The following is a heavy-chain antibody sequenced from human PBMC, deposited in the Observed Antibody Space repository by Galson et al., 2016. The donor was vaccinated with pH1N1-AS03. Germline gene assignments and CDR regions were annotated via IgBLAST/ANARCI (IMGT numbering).Heavy chain of an antibody. CDR2: IWQDGSEK. V-gene: IGHV3-33*01. J-gene: IGHJ2*01. CDR3: ARDRHYYDYIWGTYRYDWYFDL. Sequence: SLRLSCAASGFAFSSHGMHWVRQTPGKGLEWVAVIWQDGSEKYYADSVKGRFTISRDNSKNTLYLQMNSLRAEDTAVYYCARDRHYYDYIWGTYRYDWYFDLWGRGTLVTVSS. CDR1: GFAFSSHG. D-gene: IGHD3-16*02.